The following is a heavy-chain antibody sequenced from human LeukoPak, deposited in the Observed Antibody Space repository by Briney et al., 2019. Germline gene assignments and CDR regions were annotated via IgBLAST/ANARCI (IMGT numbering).Heavy chain of an antibody. CDR2: ISGSGGST. CDR3: AKLGFYVWGSYRFSYFDY. V-gene: IGHV3-23*01. J-gene: IGHJ4*02. D-gene: IGHD3-16*02. CDR1: GFTFSSYA. Sequence: GGSLRLSCAASGFTFSSYAMSWVRQAPGKGLEWVSAISGSGGSTYYADSVKGRFTISRDNSKNTLYLQMNSLRAEDTAVYYCAKLGFYVWGSYRFSYFDYWGQGTLVSVSS.